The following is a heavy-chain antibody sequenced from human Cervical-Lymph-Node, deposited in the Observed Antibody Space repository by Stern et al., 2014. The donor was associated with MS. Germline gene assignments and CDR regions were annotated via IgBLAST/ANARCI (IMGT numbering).Heavy chain of an antibody. CDR2: INAGNGNT. V-gene: IGHV1-3*01. CDR3: ARGPDQSGGYYYAY. D-gene: IGHD3-22*01. CDR1: GYTFTSYA. Sequence: VQLVESGAEVKKPGASVKVSCKASGYTFTSYAMHWVRQAPGQRLEWMGWINAGNGNTKYSQKFQGRVTITRDTSASTAYMELSSLRSEDTAVYYCARGPDQSGGYYYAYWGQGTLVTVSS. J-gene: IGHJ4*02.